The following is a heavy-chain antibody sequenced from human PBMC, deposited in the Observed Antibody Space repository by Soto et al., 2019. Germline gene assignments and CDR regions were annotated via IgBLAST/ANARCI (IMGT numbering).Heavy chain of an antibody. D-gene: IGHD5-18*01. CDR1: GYTFTSYW. CDR3: SRLSCTATTWYRQGMGSYYNGMGV. CDR2: IYPSDSDT. V-gene: IGHV5-51*01. J-gene: IGHJ6*02. Sequence: VESLKISCKGSGYTFTSYWIGWVRQMPGKGLDWTGIIYPSDSDTRYSPSFQGQVTISTDKSISTAYLQRSSLKASDTATYYCSRLSCTATTWYRQGMGSYYNGMGVWRQRTTFA.